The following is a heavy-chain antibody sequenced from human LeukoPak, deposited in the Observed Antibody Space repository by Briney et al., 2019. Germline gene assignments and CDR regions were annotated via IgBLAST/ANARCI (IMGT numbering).Heavy chain of an antibody. V-gene: IGHV4-30-4*08. D-gene: IGHD6-13*01. Sequence: SETLSLTCTVSGGSISSGDYYWSWIRQPPGKGLEWLGYIYYSGSTYYNPSLKSRVTISVDTSKNQFALKLSSVTAADTAVYYCARDRIAAVDWGQGTLVTVSS. CDR3: ARDRIAAVD. CDR2: IYYSGST. CDR1: GGSISSGDYY. J-gene: IGHJ4*02.